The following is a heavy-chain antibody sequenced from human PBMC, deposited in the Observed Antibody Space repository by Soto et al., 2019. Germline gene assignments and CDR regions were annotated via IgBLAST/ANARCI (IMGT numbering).Heavy chain of an antibody. CDR2: ISGSGGST. CDR3: AKSLRYSSGWYLGYYYGMDV. Sequence: GGSLRLSCAASGFTFSSYAMSWVRQAPGKGLEWVSAISGSGGSTNYGDSVKGRFTISRENSKNTMYLQMNSLRAEDTAVYYCAKSLRYSSGWYLGYYYGMDVWGQGTTVTVSS. D-gene: IGHD6-19*01. J-gene: IGHJ6*02. CDR1: GFTFSSYA. V-gene: IGHV3-23*01.